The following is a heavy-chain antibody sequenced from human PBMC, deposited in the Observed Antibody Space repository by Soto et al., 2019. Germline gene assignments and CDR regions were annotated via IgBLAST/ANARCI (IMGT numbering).Heavy chain of an antibody. CDR1: GFTFSSYA. D-gene: IGHD5-18*01. Sequence: GGSLRLSCAASGFTFSSYAMSWVRQAPGKGLEWVSAISGSDGSGTNYADSVKGRFTISRDNAKNTLYLQMNSLRAEYKAVYYCVRASLLGYSYGAVWGQGTLVTVSS. V-gene: IGHV3-23*01. J-gene: IGHJ4*02. CDR3: VRASLLGYSYGAV. CDR2: ISGSDGSGT.